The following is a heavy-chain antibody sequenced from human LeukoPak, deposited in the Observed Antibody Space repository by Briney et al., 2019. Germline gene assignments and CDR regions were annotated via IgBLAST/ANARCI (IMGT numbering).Heavy chain of an antibody. CDR1: GGSISSSSYY. CDR2: IYYSGST. J-gene: IGHJ4*02. D-gene: IGHD3-10*01. Sequence: SETLSLTCTVSGGSISSSSYYWGWIRQPPGKGLEWIGSIYYSGSTYYNPSLKSRVTISVDTSKNQFSLKLSSVTAADTAVYYCARHGSRAGGFDYWGQGTLVTVSS. CDR3: ARHGSRAGGFDY. V-gene: IGHV4-39*01.